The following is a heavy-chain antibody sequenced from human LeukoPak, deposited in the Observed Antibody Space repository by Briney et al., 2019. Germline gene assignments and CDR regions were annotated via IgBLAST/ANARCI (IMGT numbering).Heavy chain of an antibody. CDR3: ARASITTSSDAFDI. J-gene: IGHJ3*02. CDR1: GYTFTGYY. V-gene: IGHV1-2*02. Sequence: GASVKVSCKASGYTFTGYYMHWVRQAPGQGLEWMGWINPNSGGTNYAQKFQGRVTMTRDTSISTAYKELSRLRSDDTAVYYCARASITTSSDAFDIWGQGTMVTVSS. D-gene: IGHD1-20*01. CDR2: INPNSGGT.